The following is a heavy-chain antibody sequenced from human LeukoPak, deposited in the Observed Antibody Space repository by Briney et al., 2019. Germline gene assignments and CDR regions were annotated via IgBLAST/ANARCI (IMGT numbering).Heavy chain of an antibody. CDR2: IVVVRGNT. V-gene: IGHV1-58*01. J-gene: IGHJ4*02. Sequence: GASVKVSCKASGFTFTSSAVQWVRQARGQRLEWMGWIVVVRGNTNYAQKFQERVTITRDMSTSTAYMELSSLRSEDTAVCYCAAGGIIQLWNYWGQGTLVTVSS. CDR3: AAGGIIQLWNY. CDR1: GFTFTSSA. D-gene: IGHD5-18*01.